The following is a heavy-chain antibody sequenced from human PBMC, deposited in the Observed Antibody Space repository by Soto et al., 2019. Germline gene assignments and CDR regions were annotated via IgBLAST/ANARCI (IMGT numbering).Heavy chain of an antibody. CDR1: GFTFSSYS. CDR2: ISSSSSYI. V-gene: IGHV3-21*01. D-gene: IGHD3-22*01. Sequence: PGGSLRLSCAASGFTFSSYSMNWVRQAPGKGLEWVSSISSSSSYIYYADSVKGRFTISRDNAKNSLYLQMNSLRAEDTAVYYCARDIIGGGYYWSVKPSYYYYGMDVWGQGTTVTVSS. J-gene: IGHJ6*02. CDR3: ARDIIGGGYYWSVKPSYYYYGMDV.